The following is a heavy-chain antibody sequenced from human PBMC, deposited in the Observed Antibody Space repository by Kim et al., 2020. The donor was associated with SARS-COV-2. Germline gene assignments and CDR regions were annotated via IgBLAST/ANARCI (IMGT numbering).Heavy chain of an antibody. Sequence: ASVKVSCKASGYTFTNYAMNWVRQAPGQGLEWMGWINTNTGNPTYAQGFTGRFVFSLDTSVSTAYLQISSLKAEDTAVYYCARGILPTSVEYGGYPYYYFDYWGQGTLVTVSS. CDR2: INTNTGNP. V-gene: IGHV7-4-1*02. D-gene: IGHD5-12*01. J-gene: IGHJ4*02. CDR1: GYTFTNYA. CDR3: ARGILPTSVEYGGYPYYYFDY.